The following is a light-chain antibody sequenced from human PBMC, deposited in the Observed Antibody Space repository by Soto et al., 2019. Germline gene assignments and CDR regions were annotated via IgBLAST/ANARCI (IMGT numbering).Light chain of an antibody. J-gene: IGKJ2*01. Sequence: DIQMTQSPSFLYASVGDRVTITCRASQTISTYLNWYQQNPGKAPKLLIYAAFNLQSGVPSRFSGSGSGTDFTLTINSLQPEDFETYYCQHSFNIPYTFGQGTKLEIK. CDR3: QHSFNIPYT. V-gene: IGKV1-39*01. CDR1: QTISTY. CDR2: AAF.